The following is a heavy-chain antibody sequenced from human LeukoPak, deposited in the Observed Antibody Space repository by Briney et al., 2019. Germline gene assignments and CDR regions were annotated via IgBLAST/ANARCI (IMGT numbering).Heavy chain of an antibody. D-gene: IGHD1-26*01. J-gene: IGHJ4*02. V-gene: IGHV4-4*07. CDR3: AREVGAIFDY. CDR1: GGSITSYY. CDR2: IYTSRGT. Sequence: SETLSVTCTVSGGSITSYYWSWMRQPAGKGLEWMGRIYTSRGTNCNPSLKSRVTMSVYTSKNQFSLKLSSVTAADTAVYYCAREVGAIFDYWGQGTLVTVSS.